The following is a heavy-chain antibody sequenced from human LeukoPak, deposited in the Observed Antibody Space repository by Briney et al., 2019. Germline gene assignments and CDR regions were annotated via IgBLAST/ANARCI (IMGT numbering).Heavy chain of an antibody. CDR2: ISAYNGNT. D-gene: IGHD3-9*01. CDR1: GYTFTSYG. CDR3: ARGGSFDSLLLGHYYMDV. Sequence: GASVKVSCKASGYTFTSYGISWVRQAPGQGLEWMGWISAYNGNTNYAQKLQGRVTMTTDTSTSTAYMELSSLRSEDTAVYYCARGGSFDSLLLGHYYMDVWGKGTTVTISS. J-gene: IGHJ6*03. V-gene: IGHV1-18*01.